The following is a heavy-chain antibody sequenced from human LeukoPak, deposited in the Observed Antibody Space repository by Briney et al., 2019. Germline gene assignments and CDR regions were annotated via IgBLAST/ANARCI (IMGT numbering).Heavy chain of an antibody. CDR3: AKWGSGSYYKGSFDY. CDR1: GFTFSSYT. D-gene: IGHD3-10*01. V-gene: IGHV3-48*01. CDR2: ISSSSTTI. J-gene: IGHJ4*02. Sequence: GGSLRLSCAASGFTFSSYTMNWARQAPGRGLEWVSYISSSSTTIYYADSVKGRFAISRDNAKNSLFLQMNSLRAEDTAVYYCAKWGSGSYYKGSFDYWGQGTLVTVSS.